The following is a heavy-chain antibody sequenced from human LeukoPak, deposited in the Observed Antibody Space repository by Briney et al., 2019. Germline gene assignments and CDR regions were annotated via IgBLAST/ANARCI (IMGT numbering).Heavy chain of an antibody. CDR3: ATLPAYDILTRRLMDV. Sequence: PSETLSLTCAVSGGSFSGYYWSWIRQPPGKGLEWIGEINHSGSTNYNPSLKSRVTISVDTSKNQFSLKLSSVTAADTAVYYCATLPAYDILTRRLMDVWGQGTTVTVSS. V-gene: IGHV4-34*01. CDR2: INHSGST. D-gene: IGHD3-9*01. CDR1: GGSFSGYY. J-gene: IGHJ6*02.